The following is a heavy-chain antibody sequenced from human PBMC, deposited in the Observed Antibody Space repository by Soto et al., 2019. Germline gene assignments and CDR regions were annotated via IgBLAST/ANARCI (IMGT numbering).Heavy chain of an antibody. CDR2: ISLYSDGT. CDR3: ARVVPGAEAWFGP. V-gene: IGHV1-18*01. D-gene: IGHD2-2*01. CDR1: GYTFSNYG. J-gene: IGHJ5*02. Sequence: ASVKVSCKTSGYTFSNYGITWVRQAPGQPLGWLGWISLYSDGTNYAQKFQGRVSMTTDTSTTTAYMELRSLRSDDTAVYYCARVVPGAEAWFGPWGQGTLVTVSS.